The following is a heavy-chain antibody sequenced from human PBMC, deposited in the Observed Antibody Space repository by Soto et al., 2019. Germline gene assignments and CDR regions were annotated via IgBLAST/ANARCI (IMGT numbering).Heavy chain of an antibody. CDR3: ARIDSNDRCGYVFIYSES. V-gene: IGHV2-26*01. D-gene: IGHD5-12*01. CDR2: IFSNDEK. Sequence: QVTLKESGPVLVKPTEPLTLTCTVSWFSLRDARVGVNWIRQPPGKALEWLAHIFSNDEKSFSTSLKSRLTVSKDTYKTQVVLTMTTMASVYTATYCGARIDSNDRCGYVFIYSESRGQGTLVTVSS. CDR1: WFSLRDARVG. J-gene: IGHJ4*02.